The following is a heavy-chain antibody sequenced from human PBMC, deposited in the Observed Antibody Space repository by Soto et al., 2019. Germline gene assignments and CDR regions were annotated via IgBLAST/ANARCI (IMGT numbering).Heavy chain of an antibody. V-gene: IGHV3-23*01. Sequence: PGGSLRLSCAASGFSFSSYVMSWVRQAPGKGLEWVSAISPGSVTTYYADSVKGRFTISRDTSKNTLYLHMSSLRAEDTAVYYCATDLSYWGQGTLVTVSS. CDR3: ATDLSY. J-gene: IGHJ4*02. CDR1: GFSFSSYV. CDR2: ISPGSVTT.